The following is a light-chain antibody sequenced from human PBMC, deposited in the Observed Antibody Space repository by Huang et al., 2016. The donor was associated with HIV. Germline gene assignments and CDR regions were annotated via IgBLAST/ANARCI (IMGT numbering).Light chain of an antibody. J-gene: IGKJ1*01. CDR2: GAS. CDR3: QQYGTSTST. V-gene: IGKV3-20*01. Sequence: EIVLTQSPGTLSLSPGERATLSCRASQSVSSSHLAWDQQKAGQSPRLLIYGASSRAAGTPNRFSGSGSGTDFTLTISRLDPEDFAVYYCQQYGTSTSTFGQGTMVEVK. CDR1: QSVSSSH.